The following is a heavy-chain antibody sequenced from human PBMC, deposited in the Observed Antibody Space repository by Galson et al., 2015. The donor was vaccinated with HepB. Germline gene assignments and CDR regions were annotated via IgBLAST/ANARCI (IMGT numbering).Heavy chain of an antibody. D-gene: IGHD4-17*01. CDR2: ISYDGSNK. J-gene: IGHJ6*02. Sequence: SLRLSCAASGFTFSSYAMHWVRQAPGKGLEWVAVISYDGSNKYYADSVKGRFTISRDNSKNTLYLQMNSLRAEDTAVYYCARPNRGGDYGYYYGMDVWGQGTTVTVSS. CDR1: GFTFSSYA. V-gene: IGHV3-30-3*01. CDR3: ARPNRGGDYGYYYGMDV.